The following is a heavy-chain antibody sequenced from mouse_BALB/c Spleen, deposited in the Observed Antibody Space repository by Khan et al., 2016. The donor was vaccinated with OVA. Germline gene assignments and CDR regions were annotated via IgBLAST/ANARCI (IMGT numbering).Heavy chain of an antibody. CDR1: GYTFSDYE. J-gene: IGHJ4*01. CDR2: FDPETGDT. CDR3: TGRVAY. V-gene: IGHV1-15*01. Sequence: VELQQSGAELVRPGASVTLSCKASGYTFSDYEMHWVKQTPVHGLEWIGTFDPETGDTAYNQKFKGKATLTADKSSSTAYMELNSLTSEDSAVYCFTGRVAYWGQGTSVTVSA.